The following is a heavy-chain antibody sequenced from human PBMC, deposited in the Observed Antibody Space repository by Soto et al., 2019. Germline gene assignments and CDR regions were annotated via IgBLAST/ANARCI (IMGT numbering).Heavy chain of an antibody. Sequence: ASVRVSCKASGYTFTRYDINWVRQATGQGLEWMGWMNPNSGNTGYAQKFQGRVTMTRNTSISTAYMELSSLRSEDTAVYYCATLYSSGWYNWFDPWGQGTLVTVSS. J-gene: IGHJ5*02. CDR2: MNPNSGNT. V-gene: IGHV1-8*01. CDR3: ATLYSSGWYNWFDP. CDR1: GYTFTRYD. D-gene: IGHD6-19*01.